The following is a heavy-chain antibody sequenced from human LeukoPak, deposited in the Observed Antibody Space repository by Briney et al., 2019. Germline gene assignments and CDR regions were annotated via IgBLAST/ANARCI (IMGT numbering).Heavy chain of an antibody. D-gene: IGHD1-26*01. CDR1: GFTFSSYA. V-gene: IGHV3-23*01. CDR3: AKDVGKWESLHFFDY. CDR2: LTDSGGTT. Sequence: GGSLRLSCVASGFTFSSYAMGWVRQAPGKRPEWVSSLTDSGGTTYYVDSVKGRFTISRDNSKNTLYLHMNSLRGDDTAVYYCAKDVGKWESLHFFDYWGQGTLVTVSS. J-gene: IGHJ4*02.